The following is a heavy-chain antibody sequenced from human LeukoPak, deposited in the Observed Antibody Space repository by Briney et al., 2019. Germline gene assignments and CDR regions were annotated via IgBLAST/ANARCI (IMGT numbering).Heavy chain of an antibody. J-gene: IGHJ4*02. CDR2: IYHSGST. Sequence: PSETLSLTCTVSGGSIGNYFWNWIRQRPGKGLEWIGHIYHSGSTNYNPSLKSRVTISVDTSKNQFSLKLSSVTAAGTAVYYCAREAAVGTGGFDYWGQGTLVTVSS. V-gene: IGHV4-59*01. D-gene: IGHD6-13*01. CDR1: GGSIGNYF. CDR3: AREAAVGTGGFDY.